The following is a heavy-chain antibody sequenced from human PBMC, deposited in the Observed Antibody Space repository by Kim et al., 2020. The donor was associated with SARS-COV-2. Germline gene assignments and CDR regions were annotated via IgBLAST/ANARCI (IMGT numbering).Heavy chain of an antibody. CDR3: AKGFMIAARPGLYGMDV. V-gene: IGHV3-30*18. CDR2: ISYDGNNE. CDR1: GFTLRGYG. Sequence: GGSLRLSCAASGFTLRGYGMHWVRQAPGKGLEWVAIISYDGNNEYHADSVKGRFTISRDISKNTLYLQMNSLRAEDTAVYYCAKGFMIAARPGLYGMDVWGQGTTVIVSS. J-gene: IGHJ6*02. D-gene: IGHD6-6*01.